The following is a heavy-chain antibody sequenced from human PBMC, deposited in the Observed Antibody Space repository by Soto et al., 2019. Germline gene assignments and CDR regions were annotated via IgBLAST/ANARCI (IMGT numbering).Heavy chain of an antibody. V-gene: IGHV4-30-2*01. J-gene: IGHJ4*02. CDR1: GGSIDSGAFS. CDR2: VTHSGTA. CDR3: ARIHWVQSSLDY. D-gene: IGHD5-18*01. Sequence: PSETLSLTCAVSGGSIDSGAFSLSWIRQPPGKGLEWIGYVTHSGTAYSIPSLNGRLTLSVDSSQTQFSLKLTSVSAADSAFYYCARIHWVQSSLDYWGRGILVTVSS.